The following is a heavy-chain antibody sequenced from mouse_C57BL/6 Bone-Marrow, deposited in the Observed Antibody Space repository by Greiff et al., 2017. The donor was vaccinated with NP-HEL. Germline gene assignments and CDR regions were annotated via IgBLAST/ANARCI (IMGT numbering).Heavy chain of an antibody. CDR2: INPSSGYT. Sequence: VKLMESGAELARPGASVKMSCKASGYTFTSYTMHWVKQRPGQGLEWIGYINPSSGYTKYNQKFKDKATLTADKSSSTAYMQLSSLTSEDSAVYYCARQYYGRCDWGQGTTLTVSS. V-gene: IGHV1-4*01. J-gene: IGHJ2*01. CDR3: ARQYYGRCD. D-gene: IGHD1-1*01. CDR1: GYTFTSYT.